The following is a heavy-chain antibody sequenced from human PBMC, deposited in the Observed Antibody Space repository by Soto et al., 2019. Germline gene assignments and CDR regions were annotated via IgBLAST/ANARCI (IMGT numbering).Heavy chain of an antibody. J-gene: IGHJ1*01. D-gene: IGHD3-22*01. Sequence: GVSVEVTCKASRYTFTGCYMYCVRQAPGQGLEWMGWINPNSGGTNYAQKFQGRVTMTRDTSISTAYMELSRLRSDDTAVYYCARDPGYYGSSGYRSWGQGTLVPVSS. CDR3: ARDPGYYGSSGYRS. CDR2: INPNSGGT. CDR1: RYTFTGCY. V-gene: IGHV1-2*02.